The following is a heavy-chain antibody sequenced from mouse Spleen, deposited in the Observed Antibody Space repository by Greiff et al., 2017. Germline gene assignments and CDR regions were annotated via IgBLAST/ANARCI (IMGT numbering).Heavy chain of an antibody. CDR2: SRNKANDYTT. V-gene: IGHV7-1*01. CDR1: GFTFSDFY. J-gene: IGHJ2*01. CDR3: ARGNYLDY. Sequence: EVNVVESGGGLVQSGRSLRLSCATSGFTFSDFYMEWVRQAPGKGLEWIAASRNKANDYTTEYSASVKGRFIVSRDTSQSILYLQMNALRAEDTAIYYCARGNYLDYWGQGTTLTVSS.